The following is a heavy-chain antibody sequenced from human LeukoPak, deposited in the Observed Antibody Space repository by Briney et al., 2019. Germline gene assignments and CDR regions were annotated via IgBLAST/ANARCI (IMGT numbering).Heavy chain of an antibody. D-gene: IGHD3-16*02. V-gene: IGHV3-30*18. CDR3: AKRGYQAAFDI. CDR2: ISYDGSNK. CDR1: GFTFSSYG. Sequence: GRSLRLSCAASGFTFSSYGMHWVRQAPGKGLEWVAVISYDGSNKYYADSVKGRFTISRGNSKNTLYLQMNSLRAEDTAVYYCAKRGYQAAFDIWGQGTMVTVSS. J-gene: IGHJ3*02.